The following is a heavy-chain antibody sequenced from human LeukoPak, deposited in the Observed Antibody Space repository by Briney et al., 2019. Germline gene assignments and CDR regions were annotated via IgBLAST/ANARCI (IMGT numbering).Heavy chain of an antibody. J-gene: IGHJ2*01. CDR3: ARVGYCSSASCYSPYWYFDL. D-gene: IGHD2-2*01. CDR2: IYYSGST. Sequence: LRLSCAASGFTFSSYSMNWVRQPPGKGLEWIGYIYYSGSTYFNPSLKSRVTISVDTSKNQFSLKLSSVTAADTAVYYCARVGYCSSASCYSPYWYFDLWGRGTLVTVSS. CDR1: GFTFSSYS. V-gene: IGHV4-30-4*08.